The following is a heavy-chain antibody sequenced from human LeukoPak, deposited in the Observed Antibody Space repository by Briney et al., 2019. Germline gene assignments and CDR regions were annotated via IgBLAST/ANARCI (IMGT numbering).Heavy chain of an antibody. V-gene: IGHV3-53*01. D-gene: IGHD7-27*01. CDR2: IYSGGST. CDR1: GFTFSSNY. Sequence: GGSLRLSCAASGFTFSSNYMTWVRQAPGKGLEWVSVIYSGGSTYYADSVKGRFTISRDNSKNTLYLQMNSLRAEDTAVYYCTRNGGSDKWFDPWGQGTLVTVSS. J-gene: IGHJ5*02. CDR3: TRNGGSDKWFDP.